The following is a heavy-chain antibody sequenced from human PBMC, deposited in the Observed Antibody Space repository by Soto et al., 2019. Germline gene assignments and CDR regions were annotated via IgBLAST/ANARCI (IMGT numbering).Heavy chain of an antibody. V-gene: IGHV3-66*01. CDR3: TRDDVHWSGGRCYGVPMDV. CDR1: GFTVSSKY. D-gene: IGHD2-15*01. J-gene: IGHJ6*03. CDR2: IQSGGST. Sequence: EVQLVESGGGLVQPGGSLRLSCAASGFTVSSKYMSWVRQAPGKGLEWVSLIQSGGSTYYAGSVKGRFTISMDNSENTLFLQMNSLRVEDTAVYYCTRDDVHWSGGRCYGVPMDVWGKGPTVTVS.